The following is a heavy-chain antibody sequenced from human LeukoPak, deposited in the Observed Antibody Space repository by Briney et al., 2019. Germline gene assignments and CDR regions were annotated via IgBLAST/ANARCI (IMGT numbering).Heavy chain of an antibody. Sequence: GGSLRLSCADSGFTFSSYAMSLVRQAPGKGLEWVSRVSGSGGSTYYADLVKGGFTISRDNSKNTLYLQMNRLRAEDTAVYYCAKGSLYYYDSGGYRYFDYWGQGTLVTVSS. J-gene: IGHJ4*02. CDR2: VSGSGGST. D-gene: IGHD3-22*01. CDR1: GFTFSSYA. V-gene: IGHV3-23*01. CDR3: AKGSLYYYDSGGYRYFDY.